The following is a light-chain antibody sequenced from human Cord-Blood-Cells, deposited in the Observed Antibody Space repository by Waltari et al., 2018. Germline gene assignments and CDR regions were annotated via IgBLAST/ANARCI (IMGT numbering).Light chain of an antibody. Sequence: SSELTQDPAVSVALGQTVRITCQGASLRSYYASWYQQKPGQATVLVIYGKNNRPPGIPDRFSGSSSGNTASLTITGAQAEDEADYYCNSRDSSGNHVVFGGGTKLTVL. CDR2: GKN. J-gene: IGLJ2*01. V-gene: IGLV3-19*01. CDR1: SLRSYY. CDR3: NSRDSSGNHVV.